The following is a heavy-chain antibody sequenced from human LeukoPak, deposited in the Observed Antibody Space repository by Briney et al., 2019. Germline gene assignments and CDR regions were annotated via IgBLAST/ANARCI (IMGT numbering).Heavy chain of an antibody. D-gene: IGHD5-18*01. Sequence: GGSLRLSCAASGFIFSNYNMNWVRQTPRKGLEWLSYISSSSGTIYYADSVKGRFTISGDNAKNSLYLQMNSLRAEDTAVYYCARALGYSYGYAVDYWGQGTLVTVSS. CDR2: ISSSSGTI. CDR3: ARALGYSYGYAVDY. V-gene: IGHV3-48*01. CDR1: GFIFSNYN. J-gene: IGHJ4*02.